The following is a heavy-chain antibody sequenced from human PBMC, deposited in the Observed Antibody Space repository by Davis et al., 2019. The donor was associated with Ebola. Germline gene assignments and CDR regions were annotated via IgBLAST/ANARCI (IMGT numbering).Heavy chain of an antibody. J-gene: IGHJ4*02. CDR1: GYTFTGYY. Sequence: AASVKVSCKASGYTFTGYYMHWVRQAPGQGLEWMGRINPNSGGTNYAQKFQGRVTMTRDTSISTAYMELSRLRSDDTAVYYCARDHLVILTGYDYWGQGTLVTVSS. CDR2: INPNSGGT. V-gene: IGHV1-2*06. D-gene: IGHD3-9*01. CDR3: ARDHLVILTGYDY.